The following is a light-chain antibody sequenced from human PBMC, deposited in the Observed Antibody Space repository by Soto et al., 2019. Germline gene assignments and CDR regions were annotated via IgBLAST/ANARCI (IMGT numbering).Light chain of an antibody. J-gene: IGKJ1*01. CDR2: DAS. CDR3: QQYNNYFRT. V-gene: IGKV1-5*01. CDR1: QSISSY. Sequence: IQMTQSPSSLSASVGDRVTITCRASQSISSYLNWYQQKPGKAPKLLIYDASSLESGVPSRFSGSGSGTEFTLTITSLQPDDFATYYCQQYNNYFRTFGQGTKVDIK.